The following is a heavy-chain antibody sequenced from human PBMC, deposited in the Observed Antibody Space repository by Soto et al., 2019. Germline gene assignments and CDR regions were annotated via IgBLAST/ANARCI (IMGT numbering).Heavy chain of an antibody. V-gene: IGHV3-74*03. CDR2: ISSDGSST. CDR1: GFTFSGSW. CDR3: ATAGTGTFTY. J-gene: IGHJ4*02. D-gene: IGHD1-1*01. Sequence: EVQLVESGGGLVQPGGSLRLSCAASGFTFSGSWMHWVRQAPGKGLVWVSRISSDGSSTTYADSVKGRFTISRDNAKNRLYLQMNSLRAEDTAAYYCATAGTGTFTYWGQGTLATVSS.